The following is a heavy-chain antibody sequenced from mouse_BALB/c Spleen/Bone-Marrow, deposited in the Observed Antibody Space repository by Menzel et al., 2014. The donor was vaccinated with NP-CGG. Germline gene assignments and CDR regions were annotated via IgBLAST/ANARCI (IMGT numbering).Heavy chain of an antibody. CDR3: ARHYGSGVFYLDY. D-gene: IGHD1-1*01. CDR2: ISNGGGIT. J-gene: IGHJ2*01. Sequence: EVMLVESGGGLVQPGGSLKLSCAASGFTFSSYTMSWVRLTPETRLEGVAYISNGGGITYYSDTVKGRFTISRDNAKNTLCLQMNSLKSEDTAMYYCARHYGSGVFYLDYWGQGTPLTVSS. CDR1: GFTFSSYT. V-gene: IGHV5-12-2*01.